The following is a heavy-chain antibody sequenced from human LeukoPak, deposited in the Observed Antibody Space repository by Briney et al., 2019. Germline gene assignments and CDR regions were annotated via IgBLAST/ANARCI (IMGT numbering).Heavy chain of an antibody. J-gene: IGHJ4*02. CDR2: INWSGGST. V-gene: IGHV3-20*04. D-gene: IGHD3-3*01. Sequence: GGSLRLSCAASGFTLDDYDLSWVRQAPGKGLERISHINWSGGSTRYVDSVEGRFTISRDNAKNSLYLQMNSLRLEDTAVYYCVRNRSGVLSHAIPFEFWGQGSLVTVSS. CDR3: VRNRSGVLSHAIPFEF. CDR1: GFTLDDYD.